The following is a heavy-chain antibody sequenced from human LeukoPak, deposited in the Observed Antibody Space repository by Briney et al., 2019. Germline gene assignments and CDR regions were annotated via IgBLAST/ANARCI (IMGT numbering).Heavy chain of an antibody. V-gene: IGHV4-34*01. Sequence: PGGSLRLSCAASGFTFSSYWMNWVRQPPGKGLEWIGEINHSGSTNYNPSLKSRVTISVDTSKNQFSLKLSSVTAADTAVYYCARGGYSYGPAWYFDLWGRGTLVTVSS. J-gene: IGHJ2*01. CDR3: ARGGYSYGPAWYFDL. CDR2: INHSGST. D-gene: IGHD5-18*01. CDR1: GFTFSSYW.